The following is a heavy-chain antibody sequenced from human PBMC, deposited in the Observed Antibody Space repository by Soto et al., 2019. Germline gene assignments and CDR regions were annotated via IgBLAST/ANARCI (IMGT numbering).Heavy chain of an antibody. CDR2: VKSDGIGA. CDR1: GFTFSTYW. J-gene: IGHJ4*02. Sequence: GGSLRLSCAASGFTFSTYWMHWVRQPPGRGLVWVSRVKSDGIGANYADSVMCRFTISRDNAKNTVFLQMNGLRAEDTAIYYCARAYDDNPSGFDYWGLGTPVTVSS. V-gene: IGHV3-74*01. D-gene: IGHD3-22*01. CDR3: ARAYDDNPSGFDY.